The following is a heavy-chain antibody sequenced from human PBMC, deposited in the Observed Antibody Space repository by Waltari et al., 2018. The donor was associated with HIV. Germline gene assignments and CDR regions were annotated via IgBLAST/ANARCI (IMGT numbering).Heavy chain of an antibody. CDR2: IYSGGNT. J-gene: IGHJ5*02. Sequence: QVSVSGGGLVQPGGSLRLSWAVSGFPLRGSYMSLAGQAPGEGLEWVSFIYSGGNTNYADSVKGRFTISRDNSKNILYLQMNGLRAEDTAVYYCAREGFTVLRGTIIAHWFDPWGQGTLVTVSS. D-gene: IGHD3-10*01. V-gene: IGHV3-66*01. CDR1: GFPLRGSY. CDR3: AREGFTVLRGTIIAHWFDP.